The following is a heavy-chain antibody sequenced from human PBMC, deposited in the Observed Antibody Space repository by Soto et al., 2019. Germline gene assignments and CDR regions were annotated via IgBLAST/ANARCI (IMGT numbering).Heavy chain of an antibody. CDR3: ARLTISLVRGVPNWFDP. J-gene: IGHJ5*02. V-gene: IGHV4-59*08. D-gene: IGHD3-10*01. CDR2: IYYSGGT. Sequence: PSETLSLTCSVSGYSIRSYYWSWIRQPPGKGLEWIGHIYYSGGTNYNSSLKSRVTISVDTSKNQFSLKLSSVTAADTAVYYCARLTISLVRGVPNWFDPWGHGTLVT. CDR1: GYSIRSYY.